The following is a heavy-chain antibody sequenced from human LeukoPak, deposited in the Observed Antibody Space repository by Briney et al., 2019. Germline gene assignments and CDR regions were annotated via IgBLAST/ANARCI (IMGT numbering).Heavy chain of an antibody. J-gene: IGHJ4*02. Sequence: GGSLRLSCAASGFTFSSYAMSWVRQAPGKGLEWVSAISGSGGSTYYVDSVKGRFTISRDNSKNTLFLQMNSLRAEDTAVYSCASGSTSFRSSDYWGQGTLVTVSS. CDR1: GFTFSSYA. D-gene: IGHD2-2*01. CDR2: ISGSGGST. V-gene: IGHV3-23*01. CDR3: ASGSTSFRSSDY.